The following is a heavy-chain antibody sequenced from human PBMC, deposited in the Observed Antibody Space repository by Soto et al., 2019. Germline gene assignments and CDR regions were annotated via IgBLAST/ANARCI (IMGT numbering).Heavy chain of an antibody. J-gene: IGHJ5*02. CDR2: INVYNGNK. D-gene: IGHD2-2*01. V-gene: IGHV1-18*01. CDR1: GYTFTSYS. Sequence: QVQLVQSGAEVKKPGASVKVSCKTSGYTFTSYSISWVRQAPGQGLEWMGWINVYNGNKKYAQNLQGRVTMTTDTSTSTAYMELRSLRSDDTAVYYCARDLAVGWFHPWGQGTLVTVSS. CDR3: ARDLAVGWFHP.